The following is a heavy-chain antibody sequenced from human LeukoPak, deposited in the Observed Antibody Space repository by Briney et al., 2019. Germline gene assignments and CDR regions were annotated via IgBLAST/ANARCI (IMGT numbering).Heavy chain of an antibody. V-gene: IGHV1-18*01. J-gene: IGHJ4*02. CDR1: GYTFTSYG. Sequence: ASVKVSCKASGYTFTSYGISWVRQAPGQGLEWMGWISAYNGNTNYAQKLQGRVTMTTDTSTSTAYMELRSLRSGDTAVYYCARADSYGNIPEYFDYWGQGTLVTVSS. D-gene: IGHD5-18*01. CDR3: ARADSYGNIPEYFDY. CDR2: ISAYNGNT.